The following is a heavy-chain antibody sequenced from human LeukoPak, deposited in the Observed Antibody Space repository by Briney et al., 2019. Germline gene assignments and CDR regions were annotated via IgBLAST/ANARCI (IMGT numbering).Heavy chain of an antibody. V-gene: IGHV1-69*06. D-gene: IGHD5-24*01. CDR3: AREKLPEDRYFDL. Sequence: ASVKVSCKASGGTFSSYAISWVRQAPGQGLEWMGGIIPIFGTANYAQKFQGRVTITADKSTSTAYMELSSLRSEDTAVYYCAREKLPEDRYFDLWGRGTLVTVSS. J-gene: IGHJ2*01. CDR1: GGTFSSYA. CDR2: IIPIFGTA.